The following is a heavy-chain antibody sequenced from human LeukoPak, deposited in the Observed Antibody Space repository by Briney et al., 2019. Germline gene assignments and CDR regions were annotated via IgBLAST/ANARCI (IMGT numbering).Heavy chain of an antibody. CDR2: IYYSGST. CDR1: GGSISSSNYY. Sequence: SETLPLTCTVSGGSISSSNYYWGWIRQPPGKGLEWIGSIYYSGSTYYNLSLKSRVTISVDMSKNQFSLKLTSVAAADTAVYYCAREQLALDYWGQGTLVTVSS. CDR3: AREQLALDY. D-gene: IGHD1-1*01. J-gene: IGHJ4*02. V-gene: IGHV4-39*02.